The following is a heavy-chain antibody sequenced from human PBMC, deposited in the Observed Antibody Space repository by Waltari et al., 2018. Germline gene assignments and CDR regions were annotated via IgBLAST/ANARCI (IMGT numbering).Heavy chain of an antibody. CDR1: GFSFANYE. Sequence: DVRLVESGGGLVQPGGSLKLSWAASGFSFANYEMTWVRQAPGKGLEWLSYIASSGRTTEYADSVRGRFTVSRDNSKNLLFLQMHRLRVDDTAVYYCARVWPTSFDSWGQGDLVTVSS. CDR2: IASSGRTT. CDR3: ARVWPTSFDS. V-gene: IGHV3-48*03. J-gene: IGHJ4*02. D-gene: IGHD3-16*01.